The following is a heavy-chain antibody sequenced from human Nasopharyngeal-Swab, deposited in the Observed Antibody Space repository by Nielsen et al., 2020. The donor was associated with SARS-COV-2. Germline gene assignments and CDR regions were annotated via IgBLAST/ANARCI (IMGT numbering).Heavy chain of an antibody. J-gene: IGHJ3*02. D-gene: IGHD5-24*01. CDR1: GYTFTNHF. V-gene: IGHV1-46*01. CDR3: ARDWWSEMATILNPDAFDI. CDR2: INPSGGST. Sequence: ASVKVSCKASGYTFTNHFMHWVRQAPGQGLEWMGMINPSGGSTRYAQNFQGRVTVTRDTSTSTVYMELSRLSSEDTAEYYCARDWWSEMATILNPDAFDIWGQGTMVTVSS.